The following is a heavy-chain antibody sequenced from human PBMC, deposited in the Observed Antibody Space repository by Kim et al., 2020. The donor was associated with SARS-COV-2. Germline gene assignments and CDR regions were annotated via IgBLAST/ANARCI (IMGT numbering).Heavy chain of an antibody. Sequence: SETLSLTCAVYGGSFSGYYWSWIRQPPGKGLEWIGEINHSGSTNYNPSLKSRVTISVDTSKNQFSLKLSSVTAADTAVYYCARDSAASEGFDYWGQGTLV. J-gene: IGHJ4*02. CDR3: ARDSAASEGFDY. CDR2: INHSGST. CDR1: GGSFSGYY. V-gene: IGHV4-34*01. D-gene: IGHD6-13*01.